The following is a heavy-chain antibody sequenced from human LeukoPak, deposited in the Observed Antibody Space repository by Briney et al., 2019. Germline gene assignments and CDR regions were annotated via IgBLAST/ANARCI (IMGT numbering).Heavy chain of an antibody. CDR1: GVTFSNQN. CDR2: ISSSSNYI. Sequence: PGGSLRLSCAASGVTFSNQNMNWVRQAPGKGLEWVSYISSSSNYIYYADSVKGRFTISRDNSKNTLYLQMNSLRAEDTAVYYCAKDPLPYCGGDCYADYWGQGTLVTVSS. J-gene: IGHJ4*02. D-gene: IGHD2-21*02. CDR3: AKDPLPYCGGDCYADY. V-gene: IGHV3-21*01.